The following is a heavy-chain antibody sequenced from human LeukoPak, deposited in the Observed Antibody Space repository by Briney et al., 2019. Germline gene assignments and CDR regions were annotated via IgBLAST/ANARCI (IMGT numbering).Heavy chain of an antibody. J-gene: IGHJ4*02. Sequence: GGSLRLSCAASGFTFSSYGMQWVRQAPGKGLEWVAVISYDGNNKYYADSVKGRFTISRDNSKNTLYLQMNSLRPEDTAVYYCAKETCGGGSCSDDYFDYWGQGTLVTVSS. D-gene: IGHD2-15*01. V-gene: IGHV3-30-3*01. CDR3: AKETCGGGSCSDDYFDY. CDR2: ISYDGNNK. CDR1: GFTFSSYG.